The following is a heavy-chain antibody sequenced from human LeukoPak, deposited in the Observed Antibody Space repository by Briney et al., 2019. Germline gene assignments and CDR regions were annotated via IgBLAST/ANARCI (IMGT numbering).Heavy chain of an antibody. Sequence: GGSLRLSCAASGFTFSDYYMSWVRRAQGKGPQWVANIDRDGDEKNYVDSVKGRFTISRDNAKNSVYLQMNSLRVDDMGVYFCARDVNGGYFDYWGQGILVTVSS. V-gene: IGHV3-7*01. CDR3: ARDVNGGYFDY. J-gene: IGHJ4*02. CDR2: IDRDGDEK. CDR1: GFTFSDYY. D-gene: IGHD4-23*01.